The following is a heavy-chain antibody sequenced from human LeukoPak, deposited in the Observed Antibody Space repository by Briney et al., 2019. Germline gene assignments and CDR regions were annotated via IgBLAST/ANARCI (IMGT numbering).Heavy chain of an antibody. Sequence: ASVKVSCKASGYTFTSYYMNWVRQAPGQGLEWMGIINPSSGRTTYAQKFQGRVTMTRDTSTSTVYMELTSLRSDDTAVYYCARLSQQTFDIWGQGTLVTVSS. CDR2: INPSSGRT. J-gene: IGHJ3*02. V-gene: IGHV1-46*01. CDR1: GYTFTSYY. CDR3: ARLSQQTFDI.